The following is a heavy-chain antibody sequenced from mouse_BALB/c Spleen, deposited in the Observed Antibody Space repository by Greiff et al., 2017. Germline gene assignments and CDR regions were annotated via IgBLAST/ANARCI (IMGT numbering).Heavy chain of an antibody. CDR2: INPSTGYT. J-gene: IGHJ3*01. D-gene: IGHD2-3*01. V-gene: IGHV1-7*01. CDR3: ARGYDGYYSLFAY. Sequence: QVQLQQSGAELAKPGASVKMSCKASGYTFTSYWMHWVKQRPGQGLEWIGYINPSTGYTEYNQKFKDKATLTADKSSSTAYMQLSSLTSEDSAVYYCARGYDGYYSLFAYWGQGTLVTVSA. CDR1: GYTFTSYW.